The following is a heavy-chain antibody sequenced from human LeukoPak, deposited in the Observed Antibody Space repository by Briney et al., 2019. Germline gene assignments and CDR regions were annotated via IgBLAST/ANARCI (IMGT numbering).Heavy chain of an antibody. D-gene: IGHD5-18*01. CDR2: VYPGDSGT. J-gene: IGHJ4*02. CDR1: GYILTRNW. Sequence: GESLKISCKVSGYILTRNWIGWVRQVPGKGLEWMGLVYPGDSGTKYSPSFQGQVTFSVDKSISTAYLQWSSLKASDTAMYYCARLREDTAMGFDYWGQGTLVTVSS. V-gene: IGHV5-51*01. CDR3: ARLREDTAMGFDY.